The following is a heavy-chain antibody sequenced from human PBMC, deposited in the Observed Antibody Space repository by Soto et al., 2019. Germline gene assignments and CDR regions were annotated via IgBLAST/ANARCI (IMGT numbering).Heavy chain of an antibody. CDR1: GFTFSSYG. V-gene: IGHV3-33*01. Sequence: QVQLVESGGGVVQPGRSLRLSCAASGFTFSSYGMHWVRQAPGKGLEWVAVIWYDGSNKYYADSVKGRFTISRDNSKNTLYLQMNSPRAEDTAVYYCARDQNYYGFDYWGQGTLVTVSS. J-gene: IGHJ4*02. CDR3: ARDQNYYGFDY. D-gene: IGHD3-10*01. CDR2: IWYDGSNK.